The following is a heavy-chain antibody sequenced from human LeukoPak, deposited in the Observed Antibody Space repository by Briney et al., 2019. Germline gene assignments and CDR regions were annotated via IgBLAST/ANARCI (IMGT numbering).Heavy chain of an antibody. Sequence: PGGSLRLSCAASGFTFSSYSMNWVRQAPGKGLEWVAVISYDGSNKYYADSVKGQFSISRDNSKNTLYLQMNSLRAEDTAVYYCASDTGSDDAFDIWGQGTMVTVSS. CDR1: GFTFSSYS. V-gene: IGHV3-30*03. CDR3: ASDTGSDDAFDI. J-gene: IGHJ3*02. D-gene: IGHD3-10*01. CDR2: ISYDGSNK.